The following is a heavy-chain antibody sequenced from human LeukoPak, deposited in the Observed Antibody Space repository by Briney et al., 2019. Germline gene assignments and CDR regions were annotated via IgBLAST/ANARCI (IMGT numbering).Heavy chain of an antibody. D-gene: IGHD3/OR15-3a*01. J-gene: IGHJ4*02. V-gene: IGHV4-39*01. CDR3: ARSAWTNFYFDY. Sequence: SVTLSLTRAVYGGSFSNYYWGWIRQPPGNGLEWIGSIYYSGSTYYNPSLKSRVTISVDTSKNQFSLKLSSVTAADTAVYYCARSAWTNFYFDYWGQETLVTVSS. CDR2: IYYSGST. CDR1: GGSFSNYY.